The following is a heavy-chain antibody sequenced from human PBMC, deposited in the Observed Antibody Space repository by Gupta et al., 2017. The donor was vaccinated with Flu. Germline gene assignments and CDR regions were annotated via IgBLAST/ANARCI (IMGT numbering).Heavy chain of an antibody. V-gene: IGHV4-38-2*02. J-gene: IGHJ4*02. Sequence: QVQLQESGPGLVKPSETLSLTCAVSGYSISSGYYWDWIRQPPGKGLEWIGSIYHSGSTYYNPSLKSRVTISVDTSKNQFSLKLSSVTAADTAVYYCAREVVGAVAGRGNTYFDYWGQGTLVTVSS. CDR3: AREVVGAVAGRGNTYFDY. D-gene: IGHD6-19*01. CDR2: IYHSGST. CDR1: GYSISSGYY.